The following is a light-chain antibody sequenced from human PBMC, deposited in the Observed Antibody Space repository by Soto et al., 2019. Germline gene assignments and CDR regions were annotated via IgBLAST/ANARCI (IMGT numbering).Light chain of an antibody. V-gene: IGLV2-14*03. CDR2: DVS. CDR1: SSDVGAYNF. Sequence: QSALTQPASVSGSPGQSITVSCTGTSSDVGAYNFVAWYQQHPGKAPKVILYDVSDRPSGVSNRFSGSKSGNTASLTISGLRAEDEADYFCCSYAGSYTYVFGAGTKV. CDR3: CSYAGSYTYV. J-gene: IGLJ1*01.